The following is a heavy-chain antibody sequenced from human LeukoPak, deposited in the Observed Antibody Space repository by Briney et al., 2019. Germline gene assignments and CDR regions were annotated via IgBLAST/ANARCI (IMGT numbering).Heavy chain of an antibody. Sequence: PGGSLRLSCAASGFTFSSYAMSWVRQAPGRGLEWVSAVSDGGISTYYADSVKGRFTISRDNSKNPLYLQMNSLRAEDTAVYYCARGPPAYSGSYGGAFDIWGQGTMVTVSS. CDR2: VSDGGIST. D-gene: IGHD1-26*01. CDR3: ARGPPAYSGSYGGAFDI. J-gene: IGHJ3*02. CDR1: GFTFSSYA. V-gene: IGHV3-23*01.